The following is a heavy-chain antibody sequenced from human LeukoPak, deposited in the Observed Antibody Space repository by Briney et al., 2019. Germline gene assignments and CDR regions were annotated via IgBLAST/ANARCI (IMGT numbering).Heavy chain of an antibody. J-gene: IGHJ4*02. V-gene: IGHV1-2*06. Sequence: GASVKVSCKASGYTFTGYYMHWVRQAPGQGLERMGRINPNSGGTNYAQKFQGRVTMTRDTSISTAYMELSRLRSDDTAVYYCARARRDSSSSYYFDYWGQGTLVTVSS. D-gene: IGHD6-6*01. CDR2: INPNSGGT. CDR1: GYTFTGYY. CDR3: ARARRDSSSSYYFDY.